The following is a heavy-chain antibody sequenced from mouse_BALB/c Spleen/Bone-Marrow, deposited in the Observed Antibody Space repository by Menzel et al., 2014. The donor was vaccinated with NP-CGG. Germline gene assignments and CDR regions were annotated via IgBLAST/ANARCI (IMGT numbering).Heavy chain of an antibody. CDR2: ISSGSSTI. CDR1: GFTSSSFG. CDR3: ARSGIGYYYGSNSYAMDY. J-gene: IGHJ4*01. D-gene: IGHD1-1*01. Sequence: EVKLVESGGGLVQPGGSRKLSCAASGFTSSSFGMHWVRQAPEKGLEWVAYISSGSSTIYYADTVKGRFTISRDNPKNAQFLQMTGLKSEDTAMYYCARSGIGYYYGSNSYAMDYWGQGTSVTVSS. V-gene: IGHV5-17*02.